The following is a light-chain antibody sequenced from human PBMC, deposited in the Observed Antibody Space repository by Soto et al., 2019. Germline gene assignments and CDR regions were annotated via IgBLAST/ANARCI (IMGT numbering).Light chain of an antibody. CDR3: QQYGDSPFA. J-gene: IGKJ3*01. CDR1: QSININS. Sequence: EIVLTQSPGTLSLSPGERATLSCRASQSININSLAWYQHKRGQAPRLLIYAATVRATAVPDRFNGSGSGTDFALTISRLEPEDSAMYYCQQYGDSPFAFCPGTKLDVK. CDR2: AAT. V-gene: IGKV3-20*01.